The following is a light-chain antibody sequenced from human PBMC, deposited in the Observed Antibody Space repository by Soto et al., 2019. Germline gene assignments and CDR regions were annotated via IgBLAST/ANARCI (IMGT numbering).Light chain of an antibody. CDR2: DVS. CDR3: CSYAGSYSFV. Sequence: QSVLTQPRSVSGSPGQSVTISCTGTSGDVGGYNYVSWYQQHPGKAPKLMIYDVSKRPSGVPDRFSGSKSANTASLTISGLQAEDEADYYCCSYAGSYSFVFGGGTKLTVL. V-gene: IGLV2-11*01. CDR1: SGDVGGYNY. J-gene: IGLJ3*02.